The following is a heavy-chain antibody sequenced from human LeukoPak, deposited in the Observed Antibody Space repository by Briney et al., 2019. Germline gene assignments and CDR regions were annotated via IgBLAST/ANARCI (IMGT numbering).Heavy chain of an antibody. CDR3: ARPRITMMNPTDY. CDR2: INLNSGGT. J-gene: IGHJ4*02. Sequence: ASVTVSCKASGYTFTGYYMHWVRQAPGQGLEWMGWINLNSGGTNYAQKFQGRGTMTRDTQISTAYMELRRLRSDDTAVYYCARPRITMMNPTDYWGQGTLVTVSS. CDR1: GYTFTGYY. V-gene: IGHV1-2*02. D-gene: IGHD3-22*01.